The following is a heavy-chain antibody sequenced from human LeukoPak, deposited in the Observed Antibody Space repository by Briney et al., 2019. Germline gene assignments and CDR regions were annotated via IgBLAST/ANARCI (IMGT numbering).Heavy chain of an antibody. D-gene: IGHD1-26*01. V-gene: IGHV3-23*01. CDR1: GFTFSNYA. CDR3: AKDLGRYRNNYFDY. Sequence: GGSLRLSCAASGFTFSNYAMHWVRQAPGKGLEWVSTIDGPTFRTHYADSVMGRFTISRDNSKNTLFLQMNSLRAEDTAVYYCAKDLGRYRNNYFDYWGQGTLVTVSS. J-gene: IGHJ4*02. CDR2: IDGPTFRT.